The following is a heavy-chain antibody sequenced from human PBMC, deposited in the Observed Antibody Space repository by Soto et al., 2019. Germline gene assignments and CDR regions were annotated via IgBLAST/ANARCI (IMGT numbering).Heavy chain of an antibody. CDR1: GGSISSSSYY. Sequence: QLQLQESGPGLVKPSETLSLTCTVSGGSISSSSYYWGWIRQPPGKGLEWIGSIYYSGSTYYNPSLNRRVTIAVAPSNNQFSLKLSSVTAADTAVYYCARLSIKVVAATGVDPWGQGTLVTVSS. J-gene: IGHJ5*02. D-gene: IGHD2-15*01. CDR3: ARLSIKVVAATGVDP. CDR2: IYYSGST. V-gene: IGHV4-39*01.